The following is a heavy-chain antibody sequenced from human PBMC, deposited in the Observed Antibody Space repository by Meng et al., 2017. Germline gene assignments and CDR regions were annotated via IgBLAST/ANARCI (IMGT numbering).Heavy chain of an antibody. J-gene: IGHJ4*02. D-gene: IGHD3-10*01. CDR2: IYYSGST. CDR3: ARGYYGSGSYYNPLDY. V-gene: IGHV4-59*01. Sequence: GSLRLSCTVSGGSISSYYWSWIRQPPGKGLEWIGYIYYSGSTNYNPSLKSRVTISVDTSKNQFSLKLSSVTAADTAVYYCARGYYGSGSYYNPLDYLGQGTLVTVSS. CDR1: GGSISSYY.